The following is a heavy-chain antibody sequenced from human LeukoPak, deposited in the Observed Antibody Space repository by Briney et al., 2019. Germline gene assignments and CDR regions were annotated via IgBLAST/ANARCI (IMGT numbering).Heavy chain of an antibody. CDR3: ARHSGTMVRGVTPLDY. CDR1: GYSFTSYW. D-gene: IGHD3-10*01. CDR2: IYPGDSDT. J-gene: IGHJ4*02. Sequence: GESLKISCKGSGYSFTSYWIAWVRQMPGKGLEWMGIIYPGDSDTRYSPSFQGQVTISADKSISTAYLQWSSLKAPDTAMYYCARHSGTMVRGVTPLDYWGQGTLVTVSS. V-gene: IGHV5-51*01.